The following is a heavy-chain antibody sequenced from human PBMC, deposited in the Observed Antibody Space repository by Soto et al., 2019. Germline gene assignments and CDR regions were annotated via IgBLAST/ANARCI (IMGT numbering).Heavy chain of an antibody. D-gene: IGHD3-10*01. J-gene: IGHJ6*02. CDR3: AKDLRSMVRGVIKDYYYYYGMDV. V-gene: IGHV3-23*01. Sequence: GGSLRLSCAASGFTFSSYAMSWVRQAPGKGLEWVSAISGSGGSTYYADSVKGRFTISRDNSKSTLYLQMNSLRAEDTAVYYCAKDLRSMVRGVIKDYYYYYGMDVWGQGTTVTVSS. CDR2: ISGSGGST. CDR1: GFTFSSYA.